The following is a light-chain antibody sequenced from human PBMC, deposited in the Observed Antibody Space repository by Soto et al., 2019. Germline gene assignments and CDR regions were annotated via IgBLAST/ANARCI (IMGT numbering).Light chain of an antibody. Sequence: EAFMTQFPATLSGSPGERSTLCCRASQYVSTNLAWYQQQPGQPPGLLIYDISNRATGIPARFSGSGSEKEFALTIPSLPSEDFEVYYCKKYDTWNLTFGGGTNVDIK. CDR1: QYVSTN. CDR3: KKYDTWNLT. J-gene: IGKJ4*01. V-gene: IGKV3D-15*01. CDR2: DIS.